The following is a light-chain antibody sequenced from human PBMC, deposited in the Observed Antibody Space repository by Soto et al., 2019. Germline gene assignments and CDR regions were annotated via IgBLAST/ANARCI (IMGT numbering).Light chain of an antibody. CDR1: QSVGTS. V-gene: IGKV3-11*01. Sequence: EIVLTQSPATLSLSPGERATFSCKASQSVGTSLAWFQQKPGQAPRLLIYDASVRATGIPTRFSGSGSGTDFTHTISRLPPEDIAMYYCQQSSNWPPWTFGRGTRVEI. J-gene: IGKJ1*01. CDR2: DAS. CDR3: QQSSNWPPWT.